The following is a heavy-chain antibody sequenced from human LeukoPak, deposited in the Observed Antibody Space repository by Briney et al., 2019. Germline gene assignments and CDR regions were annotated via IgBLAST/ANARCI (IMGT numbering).Heavy chain of an antibody. CDR1: GGSFSGYY. J-gene: IGHJ4*02. CDR3: ARVVAGIAVY. D-gene: IGHD6-19*01. CDR2: INHSGST. Sequence: SETLSLTCAVYGGSFSGYYWSWIRQPPGKGLEWIGEINHSGSTNYNPSLKSRVTISVDTSKNQFSLKLSSVTAADTAVYYCARVVAGIAVYWGQGTLVTVSS. V-gene: IGHV4-34*01.